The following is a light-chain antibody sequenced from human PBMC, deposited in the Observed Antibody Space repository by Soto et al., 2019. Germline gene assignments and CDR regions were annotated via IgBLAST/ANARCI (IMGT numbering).Light chain of an antibody. CDR2: DVS. CDR3: TSYTNNNALV. V-gene: IGLV2-14*03. J-gene: IGLJ2*01. Sequence: QSVLTQPASVSGSPGQSITISCTGTSSDVGGYNYVSWYQQYPGKAPKFLIYDVSNRPSGVSDRFSGSKSGNTASLTISGLQAEDEADYYCTSYTNNNALVFGGGTKLTVL. CDR1: SSDVGGYNY.